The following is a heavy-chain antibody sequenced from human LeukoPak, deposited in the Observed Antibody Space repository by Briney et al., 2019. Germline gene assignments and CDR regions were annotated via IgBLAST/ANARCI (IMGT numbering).Heavy chain of an antibody. J-gene: IGHJ4*02. CDR2: INHSGST. CDR3: ARESVAGTVARFFDY. Sequence: SETLSLTCAVYGGSFSGYYWSWIRQPPGKGLDGIGEINHSGSTNYNPSLKSRVTTSVDTSKNQVSLKLSSVTAADTAVYYCARESVAGTVARFFDYWGQGTLVTVSS. CDR1: GGSFSGYY. V-gene: IGHV4-34*01. D-gene: IGHD6-19*01.